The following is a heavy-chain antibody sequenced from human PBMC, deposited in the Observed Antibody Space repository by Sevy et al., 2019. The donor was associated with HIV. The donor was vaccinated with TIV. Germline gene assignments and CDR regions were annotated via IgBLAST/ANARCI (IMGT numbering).Heavy chain of an antibody. V-gene: IGHV3-33*01. Sequence: GGSLRLSCAASGFTFSSYGMHWVRQAPGKGLEWVAIIWYDGSNKYYADSVKGRFTISRDNSKNTLYLQMNSLRAEDTAVYYRARAMGWELLYFDYWGQGTLVTVSS. J-gene: IGHJ4*02. CDR1: GFTFSSYG. CDR3: ARAMGWELLYFDY. D-gene: IGHD1-26*01. CDR2: IWYDGSNK.